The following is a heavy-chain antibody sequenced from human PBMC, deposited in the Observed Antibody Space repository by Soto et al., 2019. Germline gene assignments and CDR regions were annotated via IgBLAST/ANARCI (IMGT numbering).Heavy chain of an antibody. D-gene: IGHD6-13*01. V-gene: IGHV4-31*03. CDR3: ARDGRDPTFTGKSGAAAGVNAFDI. CDR1: GGSISSGGYY. CDR2: IYYSGST. Sequence: QVQLQESGPGLVKPSQTLSLTCTVSGGSISSGGYYWSWIRQHPGKGLEWIGYIYYSGSTYYNPSLKSRVTISVDTSKNQFSLKLSSVTAADTAVYYCARDGRDPTFTGKSGAAAGVNAFDIWGQGTMVTVSS. J-gene: IGHJ3*02.